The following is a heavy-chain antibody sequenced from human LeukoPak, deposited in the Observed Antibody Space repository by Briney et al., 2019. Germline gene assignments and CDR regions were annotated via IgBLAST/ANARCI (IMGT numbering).Heavy chain of an antibody. CDR1: GGSISSSNW. Sequence: SESLSLTCAVSGGSISSSNWWSWARPPPGKGLEWIGEIYHSGSTNYNPSLKSRVTISVDKSKNQFSLKLSSVTAADTAVYYCARDSSPFTMVRGVMMGWFDPWGQGTLVTVSS. J-gene: IGHJ5*02. CDR2: IYHSGST. D-gene: IGHD3-10*01. CDR3: ARDSSPFTMVRGVMMGWFDP. V-gene: IGHV4-4*02.